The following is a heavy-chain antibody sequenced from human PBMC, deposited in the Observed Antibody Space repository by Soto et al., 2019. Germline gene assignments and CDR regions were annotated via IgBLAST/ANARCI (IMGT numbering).Heavy chain of an antibody. CDR1: GGFINSYY. CDR2: IYYRGTT. D-gene: IGHD2-21*01. Sequence: SETLSLTCTVSGGFINSYYWSWIRQSPGKGLEWIGYIYYRGTTRYNPSLKSRVTLSVDTSENQFSLKRRSVTAADTAVYYCARDFVVGSTWFDPWGQGILVTVSS. CDR3: ARDFVVGSTWFDP. V-gene: IGHV4-59*01. J-gene: IGHJ5*02.